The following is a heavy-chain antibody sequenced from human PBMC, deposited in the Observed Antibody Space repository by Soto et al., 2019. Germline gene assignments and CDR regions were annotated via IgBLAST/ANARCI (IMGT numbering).Heavy chain of an antibody. CDR1: GGSISSGDYY. Sequence: QVQLQESGPGLVKPSQTLSLTCTVSGGSISSGDYYWSWIRQPPGKGLEWIGYIYYSGRTYYNPSLKSRVTISVDTSKNQFPLKLSSVTAADTAVYYWARFAHGDMGGFFDYWGQGTLVTVSS. CDR3: ARFAHGDMGGFFDY. D-gene: IGHD4-17*01. J-gene: IGHJ4*02. CDR2: IYYSGRT. V-gene: IGHV4-30-4*01.